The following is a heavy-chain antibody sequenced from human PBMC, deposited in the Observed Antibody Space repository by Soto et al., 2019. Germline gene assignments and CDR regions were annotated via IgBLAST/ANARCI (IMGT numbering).Heavy chain of an antibody. Sequence: QVQLVQSGAEVKKPGASVKVSCKASGYTFTGYYMHWVRQAPGQGLEWMGWINPNSGGTNYAQKLQGWVTRTRDTAISTAYMELSRQRSEDTAAYYCAREGNGGWYEYDGMDVWGQRTTVTV. D-gene: IGHD6-19*01. CDR3: AREGNGGWYEYDGMDV. V-gene: IGHV1-2*04. J-gene: IGHJ6*02. CDR2: INPNSGGT. CDR1: GYTFTGYY.